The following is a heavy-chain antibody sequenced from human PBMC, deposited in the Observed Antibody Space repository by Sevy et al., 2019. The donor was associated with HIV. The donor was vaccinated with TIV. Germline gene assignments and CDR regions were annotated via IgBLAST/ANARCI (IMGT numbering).Heavy chain of an antibody. J-gene: IGHJ6*02. V-gene: IGHV1-18*01. CDR3: ARGPTSIVRGRTVYYGLDV. CDR1: GDTFTSYG. D-gene: IGHD1-26*01. CDR2: VTVYNGNP. Sequence: ASVKVSCKASGDTFTSYGISWVRQAPGQGFEWMGWVTVYNGNPNYALKFQDRLILTTDTSTSTAYMELRSLRSDDTAVYYCARGPTSIVRGRTVYYGLDVWGQGTTVTVSS.